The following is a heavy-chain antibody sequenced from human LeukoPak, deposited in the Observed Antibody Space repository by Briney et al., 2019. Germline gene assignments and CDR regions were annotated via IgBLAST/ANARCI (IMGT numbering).Heavy chain of an antibody. CDR3: ARGFPPGSGSRGSHAFDV. Sequence: PSETLSLTCAVSEMSFSAYYWNWIRESPGKGLEWMGEINYGGSTKYTPSLEGRGTILIDISKNQFSLKLTSVTAADTAVYYCARGFPPGSGSRGSHAFDVWGQGTMVTVSS. CDR1: EMSFSAYY. CDR2: INYGGST. D-gene: IGHD6-19*01. J-gene: IGHJ3*01. V-gene: IGHV4-34*01.